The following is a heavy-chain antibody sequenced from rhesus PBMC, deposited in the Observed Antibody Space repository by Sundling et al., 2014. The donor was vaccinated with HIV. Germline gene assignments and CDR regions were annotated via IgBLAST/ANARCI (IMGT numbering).Heavy chain of an antibody. Sequence: QVQLQESGPRTGEAFGDPCPSPALSLVAPSTITTGAGSASPHGRGLEWIGRISGTVANTAYNPSLKRRVTISTDTSNNQFSLNLISVTAADTAVYYCARERGSRVDFWGQGVLVTVSS. CDR3: ARERGSRVDF. J-gene: IGHJ4*01. D-gene: IGHD5-42*01. CDR2: ISGTVANT. V-gene: IGHV4-173*01. CDR1: VAPSTITT.